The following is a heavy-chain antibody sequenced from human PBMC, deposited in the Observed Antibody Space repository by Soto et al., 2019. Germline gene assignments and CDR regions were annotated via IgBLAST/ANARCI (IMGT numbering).Heavy chain of an antibody. V-gene: IGHV4-59*12. CDR2: IYYSGST. CDR1: GGSISSYY. Sequence: PSETLSLTCTVSGGSISSYYWSWIRQPPGKGLEWIGYIYYSGSTNYNPSLKSRVTISVDRSKNHFSLTLTSVTAADTAIYYCARDSLTGNWFDPWGQGTLVTVSS. CDR3: ARDSLTGNWFDP. J-gene: IGHJ5*02. D-gene: IGHD2-8*02.